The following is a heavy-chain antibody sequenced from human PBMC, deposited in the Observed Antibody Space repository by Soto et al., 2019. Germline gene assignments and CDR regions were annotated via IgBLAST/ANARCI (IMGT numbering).Heavy chain of an antibody. D-gene: IGHD6-6*01. V-gene: IGHV5-51*01. CDR2: IYPGDSDT. CDR3: AWTSAARKYYYGMDV. CDR1: GYSFTSYW. J-gene: IGHJ6*02. Sequence: ESLKISCKGSGYSFTSYWIGWVRQMPGKGLEWMGIIYPGDSDTRYSPSFQGQVTISADKSITTAYLQWSSLNASDTAMYYCAWTSAARKYYYGMDVWGQGTTVTVSS.